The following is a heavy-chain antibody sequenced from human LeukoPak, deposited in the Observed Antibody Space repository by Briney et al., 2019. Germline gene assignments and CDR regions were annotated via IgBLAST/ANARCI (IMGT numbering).Heavy chain of an antibody. J-gene: IGHJ3*02. CDR3: ARHPMVRGVPFYAFDI. Sequence: SETLSLTCTVSGGSISSGGYYWSWIRQHPGKGLEWIGYIYYSGSTYYNPSLKSRVTISVDTSKNQFSLKLSSVTAADTAVYYCARHPMVRGVPFYAFDIWGQGTMVTVSS. CDR1: GGSISSGGYY. V-gene: IGHV4-39*01. D-gene: IGHD3-10*01. CDR2: IYYSGST.